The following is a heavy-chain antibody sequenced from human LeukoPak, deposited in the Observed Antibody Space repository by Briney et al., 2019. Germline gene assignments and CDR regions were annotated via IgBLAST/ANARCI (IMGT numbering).Heavy chain of an antibody. D-gene: IGHD3-22*01. Sequence: GASVKVSCKASGYTFTSYYMHWVRQAPGQGLEWMGIINPSGGSTSYAQKFQGRVTMTRDTSTSTVYMELSSLRSEDTAVYYCARHHHDRDYYDSSGYYLSDWGQGTLVTVSS. CDR1: GYTFTSYY. V-gene: IGHV1-46*01. J-gene: IGHJ4*02. CDR3: ARHHHDRDYYDSSGYYLSD. CDR2: INPSGGST.